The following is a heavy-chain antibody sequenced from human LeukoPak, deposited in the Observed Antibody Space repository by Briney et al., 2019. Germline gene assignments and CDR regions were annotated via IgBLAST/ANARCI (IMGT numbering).Heavy chain of an antibody. V-gene: IGHV3-7*01. CDR3: ARDQDGNFDY. CDR2: INQDGSEK. CDR1: GLTFSSYW. Sequence: GGSLRLSCEASGLTFSSYWMNWVRHTPGKGLEWVANINQDGSEKYYVDSVKGRFTISRDNAKNSLYLQMNTLRAEDTAVYYCARDQDGNFDYWGQGTLVTVSS. J-gene: IGHJ4*02.